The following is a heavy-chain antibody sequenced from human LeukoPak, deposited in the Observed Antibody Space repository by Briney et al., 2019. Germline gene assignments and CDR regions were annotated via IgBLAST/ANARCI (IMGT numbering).Heavy chain of an antibody. CDR3: AKDIVVVPAAPIDY. CDR1: GFTFSSYW. V-gene: IGHV3-23*01. CDR2: ISGSGGST. D-gene: IGHD2-2*01. J-gene: IGHJ4*02. Sequence: PGGSLRLSCAASGFTFSSYWMHWVRQAPGKGLEWVSAISGSGGSTYYADSVKGRFTISRDNSKNTLYLQMNSLRAEDTAVYYCAKDIVVVPAAPIDYWGQGTLVTVSS.